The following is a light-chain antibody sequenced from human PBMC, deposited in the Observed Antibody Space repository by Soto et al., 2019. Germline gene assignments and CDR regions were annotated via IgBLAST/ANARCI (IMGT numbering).Light chain of an antibody. CDR1: SGDVGNYDL. V-gene: IGLV2-23*02. J-gene: IGLJ3*02. Sequence: QSVLTHPASVSGFPGQSITISCSGSSGDVGNYDLVSWYQQIPGKAPQLMIFEVSRRPSRVSDRFSGSKSGNTASLTISGLQAEDEGDFYCCSYAGNGAWVFGGGTKLTVL. CDR3: CSYAGNGAWV. CDR2: EVS.